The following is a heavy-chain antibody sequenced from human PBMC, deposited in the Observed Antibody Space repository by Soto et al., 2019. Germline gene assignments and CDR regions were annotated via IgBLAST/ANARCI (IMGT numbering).Heavy chain of an antibody. CDR1: GFTFSSYA. Sequence: PGGSLRLSCAASGFTFSSYAMSWVRQAPGKGLEWVSAISGSGGSTYYADPVKGRFTISRDNSKNTLYLQMNSLRAEDTAVYYCAKDRSDYYDSSGYIAEYFQHWGQGTLVTVSS. J-gene: IGHJ1*01. CDR2: ISGSGGST. CDR3: AKDRSDYYDSSGYIAEYFQH. V-gene: IGHV3-23*01. D-gene: IGHD3-22*01.